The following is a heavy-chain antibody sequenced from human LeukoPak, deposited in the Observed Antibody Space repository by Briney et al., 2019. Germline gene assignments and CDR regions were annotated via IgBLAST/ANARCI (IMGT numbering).Heavy chain of an antibody. CDR3: ARASERYSSGLGWFDP. CDR2: FSGSGGST. D-gene: IGHD6-19*01. V-gene: IGHV3-23*01. J-gene: IGHJ5*02. CDR1: GFTFSSHA. Sequence: PGGSLRLSCAASGFTFSSHAMSWVRQAPGKGLEWVSAFSGSGGSTYYADSVKGRFTISRDNSKNTLFLQMNSLRAEDTAVYYCARASERYSSGLGWFDPWGQGTLVTVSS.